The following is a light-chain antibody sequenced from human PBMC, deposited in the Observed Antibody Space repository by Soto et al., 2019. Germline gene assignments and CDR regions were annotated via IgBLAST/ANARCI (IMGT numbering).Light chain of an antibody. Sequence: EIVMTQSPATLSVSPGERATLSCRASQSVSSNVAWYRQKPGQAPRLLIYGASTRATGIPARFSGSGSGTEFTLTISSLQSEDFAVYYCKQYNNWPPLTFGGGTKVEIK. CDR2: GAS. J-gene: IGKJ4*01. V-gene: IGKV3-15*01. CDR3: KQYNNWPPLT. CDR1: QSVSSN.